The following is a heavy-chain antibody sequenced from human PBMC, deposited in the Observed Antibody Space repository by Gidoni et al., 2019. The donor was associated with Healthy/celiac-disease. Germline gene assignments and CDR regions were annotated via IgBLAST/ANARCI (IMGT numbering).Heavy chain of an antibody. D-gene: IGHD3-22*01. CDR2: IRSSGSTI. J-gene: IGHJ4*02. CDR3: ARDAAYYDSSGYYYGRGYYFDY. CDR1: GFTFSDYN. V-gene: IGHV3-11*01. Sequence: QVQLVESGGGLVKPGGSLRLSCAASGFTFSDYNMGWIRQAPGKGLEWVSYIRSSGSTIYYADSVKGRFTISRDNAKNSLYLQMNSLRAEDTAVYYCARDAAYYDSSGYYYGRGYYFDYWGQGTLVTVSS.